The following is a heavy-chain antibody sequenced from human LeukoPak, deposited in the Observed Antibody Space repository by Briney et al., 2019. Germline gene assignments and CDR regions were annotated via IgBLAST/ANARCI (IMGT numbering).Heavy chain of an antibody. D-gene: IGHD2-2*01. CDR3: ARADCSSSTCYLRRSWFDP. Sequence: GGSLRLFCAASGFTLSNYDMNWVRQAPGKGLGWVSPISTSSRYIYYKDSVRGRFTISRDDAKNSLYLEMNSLRAEDTAVYYCARADCSSSTCYLRRSWFDPWGQGTLVTVSS. CDR1: GFTLSNYD. J-gene: IGHJ5*02. V-gene: IGHV3-21*01. CDR2: ISTSSRYI.